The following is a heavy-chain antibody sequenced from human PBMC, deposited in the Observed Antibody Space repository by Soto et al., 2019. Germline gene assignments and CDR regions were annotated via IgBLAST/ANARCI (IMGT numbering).Heavy chain of an antibody. V-gene: IGHV3-23*01. J-gene: IGHJ6*02. CDR2: ISGTGAST. Sequence: LRLSCAASGFIFNTYAMSWVRQAPGKGLEWVSEISGTGASTYYADSVKGRFTISRDNSKNTLYVQMNSLRAEDTAVYYCAKKYDFWSGPRVGMDVWGQGTTVTVSS. CDR1: GFIFNTYA. D-gene: IGHD3-3*01. CDR3: AKKYDFWSGPRVGMDV.